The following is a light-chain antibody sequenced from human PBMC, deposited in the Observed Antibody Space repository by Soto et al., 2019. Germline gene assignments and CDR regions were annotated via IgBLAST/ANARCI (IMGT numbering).Light chain of an antibody. CDR3: QQRSSWPRIT. J-gene: IGKJ5*01. CDR1: QSVNSNY. CDR2: DAS. V-gene: IGKV3-11*01. Sequence: EIVLTQSPATLSLSPGERATLSCRASQSVNSNYLVWYQQNPGQAPRLLIYDASNRAPGIPARFSGSGSGTDFTLTISSLEPDDFAVYYCQQRSSWPRITFGQGTRLEI.